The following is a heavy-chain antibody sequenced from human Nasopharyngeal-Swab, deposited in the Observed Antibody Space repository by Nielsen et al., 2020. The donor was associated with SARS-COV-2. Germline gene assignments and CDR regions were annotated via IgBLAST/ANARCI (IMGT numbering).Heavy chain of an antibody. CDR1: GGSVSSGSYY. CDR2: IYYSGST. D-gene: IGHD6-13*01. Sequence: GSLRLSCTVSGGSVSSGSYYWGWIRQPPGKGLEWIGSIYYSGSTYYNPSLKSRVTISVDTSKNQFSLKLSSVTAADTAVYYCARHTPIATAAMGYFQHWGQGTLVTVSS. CDR3: ARHTPIATAAMGYFQH. J-gene: IGHJ1*01. V-gene: IGHV4-39*01.